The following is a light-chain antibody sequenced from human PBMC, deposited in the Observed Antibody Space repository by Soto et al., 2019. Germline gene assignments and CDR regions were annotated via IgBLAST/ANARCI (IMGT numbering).Light chain of an antibody. J-gene: IGLJ3*02. CDR2: GNS. CDR3: QSYDRNLRGWV. V-gene: IGLV1-40*01. Sequence: QSVLAQPPSVSGAPGQRVTISCSNIGAAYDVHWYQQLPGTAPKLLIFGNSRRPSGVPDRFSGAKSGTSASLAITGLQAEDEAEYYCQSYDRNLRGWVFGGGTKVTVL. CDR1: NIGAAYD.